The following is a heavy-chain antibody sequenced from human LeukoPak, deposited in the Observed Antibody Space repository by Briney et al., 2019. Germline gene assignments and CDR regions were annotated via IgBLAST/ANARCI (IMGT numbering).Heavy chain of an antibody. D-gene: IGHD3-22*01. CDR3: ARDLTDYYELDY. Sequence: PSEPLSLTCTVSGGFISSYYWSWLRQPPGKGLEWIGYIYYSGSTNYNPSLKGRVTISVDTSKNQFSLKLSSVTAADTAVYYCARDLTDYYELDYWGQGTLVTVSS. CDR2: IYYSGST. V-gene: IGHV4-59*12. CDR1: GGFISSYY. J-gene: IGHJ4*02.